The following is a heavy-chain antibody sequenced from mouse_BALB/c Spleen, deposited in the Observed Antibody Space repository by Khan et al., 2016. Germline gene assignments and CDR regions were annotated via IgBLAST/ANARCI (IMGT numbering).Heavy chain of an antibody. CDR1: GFTFSNYW. Sequence: EVKLEESGGGLVQPGGSMKFSCEASGFTFSNYWMSWVRKSPQKGLEWVAEIRLRSENYTTHYAESVKGSFTISRDDSKRRLFLQMNSLRAEDTGIYYCTGGNPWYFDVWGAGTTVTVSS. J-gene: IGHJ1*01. CDR2: IRLRSENYTT. CDR3: TGGNPWYFDV. D-gene: IGHD1-1*02. V-gene: IGHV6-6*02.